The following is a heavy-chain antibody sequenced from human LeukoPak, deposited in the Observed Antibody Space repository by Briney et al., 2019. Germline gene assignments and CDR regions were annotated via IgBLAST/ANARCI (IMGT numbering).Heavy chain of an antibody. J-gene: IGHJ4*02. V-gene: IGHV3-48*01. Sequence: GGSLRLSCAASGFTFGDHIMNWVRQLPGKRLEWVAYVSGSGSTVYYADSVKGRFTVSRDNGKSSLYLQMNSLRVEGTALYYCVRQFASWGQGTLVTVSS. CDR1: GFTFGDHI. CDR2: VSGSGSTV. CDR3: VRQFAS.